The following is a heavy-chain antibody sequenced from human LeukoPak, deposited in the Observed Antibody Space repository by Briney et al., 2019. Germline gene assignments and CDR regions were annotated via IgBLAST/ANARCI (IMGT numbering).Heavy chain of an antibody. CDR2: ISAYNGKK. J-gene: IGHJ6*03. CDR1: GYSFSTYG. Sequence: GASVKVSCKISGYSFSTYGFSWVRQAPGQGLEWMGWISAYNGKKNYAQKFQGRVTITADESTSTAYMELSSLRSEDTAVYYCARAPPRSYYDSSGYLYYYMDVWGKGTTVTISS. CDR3: ARAPPRSYYDSSGYLYYYMDV. V-gene: IGHV1-18*01. D-gene: IGHD3-22*01.